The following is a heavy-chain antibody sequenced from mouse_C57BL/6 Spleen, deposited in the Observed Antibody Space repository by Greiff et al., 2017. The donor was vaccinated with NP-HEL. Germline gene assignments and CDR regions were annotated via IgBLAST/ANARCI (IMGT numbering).Heavy chain of an antibody. V-gene: IGHV1-63*01. D-gene: IGHD1-1*01. CDR1: GYTFTNYW. J-gene: IGHJ1*03. CDR2: IYPGGGYT. Sequence: QVQLKQSGAELVRPGTSVKMSCKASGYTFTNYWIGWAKQRPGHGLEWIGDIYPGGGYTNYNEKFKGKATLTADKSSSTAYMQFSSLTSEDSAIYCCTRRATTGYFDVWGTGTTVTVSS. CDR3: TRRATTGYFDV.